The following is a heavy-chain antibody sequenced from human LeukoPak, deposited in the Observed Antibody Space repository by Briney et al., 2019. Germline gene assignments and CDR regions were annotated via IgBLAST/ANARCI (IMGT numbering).Heavy chain of an antibody. D-gene: IGHD1-26*01. V-gene: IGHV1-69*13. Sequence: SVKVSCKASGGTFSSYAITWVRQAPGQGLEWMGGIIPIFGTANYAQKFQGRVTITADESTSTAYMELSSLRSEDTAVYYCARVNSGNYLGPGSFFDYWGQGTLVTVSS. CDR1: GGTFSSYA. CDR2: IIPIFGTA. J-gene: IGHJ4*02. CDR3: ARVNSGNYLGPGSFFDY.